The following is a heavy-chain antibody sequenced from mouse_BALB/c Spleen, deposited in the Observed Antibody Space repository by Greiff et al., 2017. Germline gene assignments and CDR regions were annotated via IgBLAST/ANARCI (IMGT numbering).Heavy chain of an antibody. D-gene: IGHD1-1*01. CDR2: IWAGGST. Sequence: VKLMESGPGLVAPSQSLSITCTVSGFSLTSYGVHWVRQPPGKGLEWLGVIWAGGSTNYNSALMSRLSISKDNSKSQVFLKMNSLQTDDTAMYYCARSPYYYEGFAYWGQGTLVTVSA. CDR3: ARSPYYYEGFAY. CDR1: GFSLTSYG. V-gene: IGHV2-9*02. J-gene: IGHJ3*01.